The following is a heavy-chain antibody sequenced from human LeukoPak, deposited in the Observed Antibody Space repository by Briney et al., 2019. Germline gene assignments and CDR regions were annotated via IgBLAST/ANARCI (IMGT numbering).Heavy chain of an antibody. V-gene: IGHV1-2*02. CDR3: AREGWDQRDTAAFDH. CDR1: Y. CDR2: INPNSGDR. D-gene: IGHD6-19*01. J-gene: IGHJ4*02. Sequence: YMHXARQAPGXGLXWMGWINPNSGDRNSAQKFQGRVTMTRDTSISTVYMELSRLGPDDTAVYYCAREGWDQRDTAAFDHWGQGTLVTVSS.